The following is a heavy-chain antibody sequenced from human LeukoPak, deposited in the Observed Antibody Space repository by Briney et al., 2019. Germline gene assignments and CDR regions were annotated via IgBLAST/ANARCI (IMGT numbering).Heavy chain of an antibody. CDR3: ARRRAGYCSSTSCYKGGDWFDP. CDR1: GGSFSGYY. V-gene: IGHV4-34*01. D-gene: IGHD2-2*02. Sequence: PSETLSLTCAVYGGSFSGYYWSWIRQPPGKGLGWIGEINHSGSTNYNPSLKSRVTISVDTSKNQFSLKLSSVTAADTAVYYCARRRAGYCSSTSCYKGGDWFDPWGQGTLVTVSS. J-gene: IGHJ5*02. CDR2: INHSGST.